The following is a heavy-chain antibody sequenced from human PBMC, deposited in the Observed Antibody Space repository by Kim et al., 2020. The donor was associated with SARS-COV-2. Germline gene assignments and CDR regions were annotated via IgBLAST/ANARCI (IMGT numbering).Heavy chain of an antibody. V-gene: IGHV1-2*02. J-gene: IGHJ6*02. D-gene: IGHD3-16*01. CDR3: ARGGVMVYYYYGMDV. Sequence: QKFQGRVTMTRDTSISATYMELSRLRSDDTAVYYCARGGVMVYYYYGMDVWGQGTTVTVSS.